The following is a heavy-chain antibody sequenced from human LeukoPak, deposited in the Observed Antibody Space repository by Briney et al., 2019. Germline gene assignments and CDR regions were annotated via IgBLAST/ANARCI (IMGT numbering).Heavy chain of an antibody. Sequence: ASVKVSCKTSGYTFTDYYMHWMRQAPGQELEGIGWIIPNSGGTNDAPKFQGRITMIRDTSISTAYMDLSRLRSDDTAVYYCARPGDCGGDCSSGFWGEGTLVTVSS. CDR1: GYTFTDYY. CDR3: ARPGDCGGDCSSGF. V-gene: IGHV1-2*02. J-gene: IGHJ4*02. CDR2: IIPNSGGT. D-gene: IGHD2-21*02.